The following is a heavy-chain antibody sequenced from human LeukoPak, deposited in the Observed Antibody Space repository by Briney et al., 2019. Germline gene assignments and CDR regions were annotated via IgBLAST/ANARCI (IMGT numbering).Heavy chain of an antibody. CDR1: GFTFNIYG. Sequence: GRSLRLSCAASGFTFNIYGMHWVRQAPGKGLEWVAVIWYDGSNKYYADSVKGRFTISRDNSKNTLYLQMNSLRAEDTAVYYCARDYYYDSSGYYPRWGQGTLVTVSS. CDR2: IWYDGSNK. D-gene: IGHD3-22*01. V-gene: IGHV3-33*08. CDR3: ARDYYYDSSGYYPR. J-gene: IGHJ4*02.